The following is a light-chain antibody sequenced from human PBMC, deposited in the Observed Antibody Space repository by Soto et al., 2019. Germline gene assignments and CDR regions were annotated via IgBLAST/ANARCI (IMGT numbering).Light chain of an antibody. J-gene: IGKJ1*01. Sequence: TVLTPSPGTLSLSPGERATLSCRASQSVSSNCLAWYQQKPGQAPRLLIYGASSRATGIPDRFSGSGSGTDFTLTIRRLQPEDFAVYYCQQYGSSYPWTFGQGTKVDIK. V-gene: IGKV3-20*01. CDR2: GAS. CDR1: QSVSSNC. CDR3: QQYGSSYPWT.